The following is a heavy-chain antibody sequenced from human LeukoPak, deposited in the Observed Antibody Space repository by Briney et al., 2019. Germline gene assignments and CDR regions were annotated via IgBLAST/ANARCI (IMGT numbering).Heavy chain of an antibody. CDR1: AFTVRSYA. V-gene: IGHV3-30*04. CDR2: ISHDGSNK. Sequence: GGSLRLSCAASAFTVRSYAMHWVRQAPGKGLEWVAVISHDGSNKYHADSVKVRFTISRDNSKNTVFLQMNSLRGEDTAVYYCAREGDYNFDYWGQGTLVTVSS. D-gene: IGHD4-17*01. J-gene: IGHJ4*02. CDR3: AREGDYNFDY.